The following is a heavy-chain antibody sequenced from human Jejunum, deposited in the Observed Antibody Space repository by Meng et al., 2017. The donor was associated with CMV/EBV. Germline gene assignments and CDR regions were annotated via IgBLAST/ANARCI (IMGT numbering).Heavy chain of an antibody. CDR2: IKTTSDEGTT. Sequence: FTFKNALLSWVRQAPGKGLEWVGRIKTTSDEGTTDYAAPVKGRFTISRDDSKSIACLQLNSLKTEDIAVFYCTSPEYCNSTTSQNYWGQGTLVTVSS. V-gene: IGHV3-15*01. J-gene: IGHJ4*02. CDR3: TSPEYCNSTTSQNY. D-gene: IGHD2/OR15-2a*01. CDR1: FTFKNAL.